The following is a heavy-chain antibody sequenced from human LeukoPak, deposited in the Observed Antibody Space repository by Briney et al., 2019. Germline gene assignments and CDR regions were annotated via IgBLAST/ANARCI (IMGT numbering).Heavy chain of an antibody. CDR2: IRGKTNSSAP. CDR3: TGGSGWYSPDY. J-gene: IGHJ4*02. D-gene: IGHD6-19*01. CDR1: GFTLSESA. V-gene: IGHV3-73*01. Sequence: PGGSLRLSCAASGFTLSESAMNWVRQASGKGVEWVVHIRGKTNSSAPAYAASVRGRFTISRHDSKNTAYLQMNSLKTEDTAVYYCTGGSGWYSPDYWGQGTLVTVSS.